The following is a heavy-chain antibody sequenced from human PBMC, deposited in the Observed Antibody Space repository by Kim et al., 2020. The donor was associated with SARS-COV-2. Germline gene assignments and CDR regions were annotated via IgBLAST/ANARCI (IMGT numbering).Heavy chain of an antibody. CDR3: ARGRWLQLIDY. CDR2: T. V-gene: IGHV1-3*01. Sequence: TKYSQKFQGRVTITRDTSASTAYMELSSLRYEDTAVYYCARGRWLQLIDYWGQGTLVTVSS. J-gene: IGHJ4*02. D-gene: IGHD5-12*01.